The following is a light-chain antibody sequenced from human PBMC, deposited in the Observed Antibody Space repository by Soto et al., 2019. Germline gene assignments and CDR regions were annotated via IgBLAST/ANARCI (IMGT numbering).Light chain of an antibody. CDR3: SSYAGSNYPYV. CDR1: SSNIGAGCD. CDR2: GNS. V-gene: IGLV1-40*01. J-gene: IGLJ1*01. Sequence: QSVLTQPPSVSGAPGQMVTISCTGSSSNIGAGCDVHWDQQPRGTAPKLLIDGNSNRPSRGPDQFSGSKPGTSASLAITGLQAEDEADYYCSSYAGSNYPYVFGTGTKVTVL.